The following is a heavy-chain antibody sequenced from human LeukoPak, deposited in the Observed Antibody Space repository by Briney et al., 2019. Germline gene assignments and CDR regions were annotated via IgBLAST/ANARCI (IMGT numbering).Heavy chain of an antibody. D-gene: IGHD6-6*01. CDR2: IYYSGST. CDR1: GASISDSY. Sequence: SETLSLTCSVSGASISDSYWSWIRQPPGKGLEWIGYIYYSGSTNYYPSLKSRVPISLDTSKNQFSLKVSSVTAADTAVYYCARVSDSSLAFFDYWGQGTLVTVSS. CDR3: ARVSDSSLAFFDY. V-gene: IGHV4-59*01. J-gene: IGHJ4*02.